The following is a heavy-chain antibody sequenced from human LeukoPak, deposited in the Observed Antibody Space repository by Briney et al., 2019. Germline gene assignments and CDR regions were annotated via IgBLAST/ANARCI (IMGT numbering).Heavy chain of an antibody. CDR2: IYSSGST. V-gene: IGHV4-4*07. Sequence: SETLSLTCTVSGGSISSYYWSWIRQPAGQGLEWIGHIYSSGSTNYNPSLKSRVTMSVDTSKNQFSLKLKSVTAADTAVYYCARVSRGNSVGGDYWGQGTLVTVSS. CDR1: GGSISSYY. D-gene: IGHD4-23*01. CDR3: ARVSRGNSVGGDY. J-gene: IGHJ4*02.